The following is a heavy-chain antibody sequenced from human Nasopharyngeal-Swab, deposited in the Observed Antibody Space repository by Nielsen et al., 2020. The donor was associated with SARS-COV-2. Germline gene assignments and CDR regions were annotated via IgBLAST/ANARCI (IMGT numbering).Heavy chain of an antibody. J-gene: IGHJ6*02. CDR2: INHSGST. CDR3: AREPTVTTKTGYYYYGMDV. D-gene: IGHD4-17*01. V-gene: IGHV4-34*01. Sequence: RQAPGKGLEWIGEINHSGSTNYNPSLKSRVTISVDTSKNQFSLKLSSVTAADTAVYYCAREPTVTTKTGYYYYGMDVWGQGTTVTV.